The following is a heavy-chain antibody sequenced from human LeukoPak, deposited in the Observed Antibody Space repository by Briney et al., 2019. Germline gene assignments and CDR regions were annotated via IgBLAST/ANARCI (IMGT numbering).Heavy chain of an antibody. D-gene: IGHD4-17*01. CDR2: ISASGDNT. Sequence: GGSLRLSCDASGFTVNSYAMNWVRQAPGKGLEWVSVISASGDNTYYADSVKGRFTISRDDSKNTVYLQMNSLRADDTAVYHCAKGGRRHYGDYVAFWGQGTLVTVSP. CDR3: AKGGRRHYGDYVAF. CDR1: GFTVNSYA. V-gene: IGHV3-23*01. J-gene: IGHJ4*02.